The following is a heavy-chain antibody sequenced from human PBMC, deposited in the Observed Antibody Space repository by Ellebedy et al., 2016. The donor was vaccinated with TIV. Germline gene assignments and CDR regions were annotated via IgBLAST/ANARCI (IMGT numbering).Heavy chain of an antibody. CDR3: ARVVWQQPVSYAFDI. V-gene: IGHV4-34*01. CDR1: GGSFSGYY. Sequence: MPSETLSLTCAVYGGSFSGYYWSWIRQPPGKGLEWIGEINHSGSTNYNPSLKSRVTISVDTSKNQFSLKLSSVTAAETAVYYCARVVWQQPVSYAFDIWGQGTMVTVSS. CDR2: INHSGST. J-gene: IGHJ3*02. D-gene: IGHD6-13*01.